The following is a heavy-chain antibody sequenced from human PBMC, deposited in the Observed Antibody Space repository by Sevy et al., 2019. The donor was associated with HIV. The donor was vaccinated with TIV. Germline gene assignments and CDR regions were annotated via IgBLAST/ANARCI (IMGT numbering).Heavy chain of an antibody. V-gene: IGHV3-15*07. CDR3: ITGSGGSAMADY. Sequence: GGSLRLSCAASGFTFSNAWMNWVRQAPGKGLEWVGRIRSKTDGGTTDYAAPVKGRFTISRDDSKNTLYLQMNSLKNEDTAVYSCITGSGGSAMADYWGQGTLVTVSS. J-gene: IGHJ4*02. D-gene: IGHD5-18*01. CDR2: IRSKTDGGTT. CDR1: GFTFSNAW.